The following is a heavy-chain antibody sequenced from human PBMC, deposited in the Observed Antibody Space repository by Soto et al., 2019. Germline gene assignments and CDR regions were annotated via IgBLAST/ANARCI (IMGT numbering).Heavy chain of an antibody. CDR2: MSYDGSNK. V-gene: IGHV3-30-3*01. CDR1: GFTFSSYA. J-gene: IGHJ4*02. D-gene: IGHD3-3*01. CDR3: AREIERLLGY. Sequence: QVQVVESGGGVVQPGRSLRLSCAASGFTFSSYAMHWVRQAPGKGLEWVAVMSYDGSNKYYADSVKGRFTISRDNSKNTLYLQMNSLRAEDTAVYYCAREIERLLGYWGQGTLVTVSS.